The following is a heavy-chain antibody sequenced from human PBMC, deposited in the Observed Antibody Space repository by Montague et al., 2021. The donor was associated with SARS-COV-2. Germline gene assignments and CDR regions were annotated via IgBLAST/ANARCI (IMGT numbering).Heavy chain of an antibody. V-gene: IGHV3-7*01. CDR1: GFTFSSYW. Sequence: SLRLSCAASGFTFSSYWMSWVRQAPGKGLEWMANIKQDGSEKYYVDSVKGRFTISRDNAKNSLYLQMNSLRAEDTAVYYCARDPGQPLLYGSPYYYYGMDVWGQGTTVTVS. CDR3: ARDPGQPLLYGSPYYYYGMDV. CDR2: IKQDGSEK. D-gene: IGHD2-2*02. J-gene: IGHJ6*02.